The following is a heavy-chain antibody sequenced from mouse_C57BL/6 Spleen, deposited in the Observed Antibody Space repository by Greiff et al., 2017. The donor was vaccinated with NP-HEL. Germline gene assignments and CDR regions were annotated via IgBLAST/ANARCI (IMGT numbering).Heavy chain of an antibody. CDR3: GRRDYYGGSCFDY. CDR1: GYTFTSYW. D-gene: IGHD1-1*01. CDR2: IHPNSGST. J-gene: IGHJ2*01. V-gene: IGHV1-64*01. Sequence: QVQLKESGAELVKPGASVKLSCKASGYTFTSYWIHWVKQRPGQGLEWIGMIHPNSGSTNYNEKFKSKATLTVDKSSSTAYMQLSSLTSEDSAVYYGGRRDYYGGSCFDYWGKGTTLTVSS.